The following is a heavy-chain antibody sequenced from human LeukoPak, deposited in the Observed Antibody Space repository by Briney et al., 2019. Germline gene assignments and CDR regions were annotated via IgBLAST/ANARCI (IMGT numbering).Heavy chain of an antibody. V-gene: IGHV4-4*07. CDR2: IYTSGST. J-gene: IGHJ4*02. Sequence: PSETLSLTCTVSGGSISSYYWSWIRQPAGKGLEWIGRIYTSGSTNYNPSLKSRVTMSVDTSKNQLSLKLSSVTAADTAVYYCASHTLFDYVWGTYRPPNFNWGQGTLVTVSS. D-gene: IGHD3-16*02. CDR3: ASHTLFDYVWGTYRPPNFN. CDR1: GGSISSYY.